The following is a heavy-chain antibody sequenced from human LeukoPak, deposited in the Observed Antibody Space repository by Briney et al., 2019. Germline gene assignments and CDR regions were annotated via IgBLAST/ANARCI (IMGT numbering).Heavy chain of an antibody. V-gene: IGHV3-11*06. D-gene: IGHD4-11*01. Sequence: PGGSLRLSCAASGFTFSGYYMSWIRQAPGKGLEWVSYISSSSSYTNYADSVKGRFTISRDNAKNSLYLQMNSLRAEDTAVYYCARRLTTGGFFDYWGQGTLVTVSS. J-gene: IGHJ4*02. CDR3: ARRLTTGGFFDY. CDR2: ISSSSSYT. CDR1: GFTFSGYY.